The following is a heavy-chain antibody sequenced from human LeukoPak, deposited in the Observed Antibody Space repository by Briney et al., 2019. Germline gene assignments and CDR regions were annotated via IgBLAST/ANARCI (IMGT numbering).Heavy chain of an antibody. CDR2: IYNTGST. CDR1: GFTVSNNY. CDR3: AKDFRGYSSSTSFDY. Sequence: GGSLRLSCAASGFTVSNNYMSWVRQAPGKGLEWVSFIYNTGSTYYADFVKGRFTISRDTSKNTLYLQMNSLRAEDTAVYYCAKDFRGYSSSTSFDYWGQGTLVTVSS. J-gene: IGHJ4*02. D-gene: IGHD6-13*01. V-gene: IGHV3-53*01.